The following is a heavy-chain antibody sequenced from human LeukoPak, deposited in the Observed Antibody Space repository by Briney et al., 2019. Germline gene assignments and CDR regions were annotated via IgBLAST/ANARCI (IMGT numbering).Heavy chain of an antibody. CDR2: INPSGGST. J-gene: IGHJ4*02. D-gene: IGHD1-26*01. CDR1: GYTFTSYY. V-gene: IGHV1-46*01. CDR3: ARDRTGSYHTHFDY. Sequence: ASVKVSCKASGYTFTSYYMHWVRQAPGQGLEWMGIINPSGGSTSYAQKLQGRVTMTTDTSTSTAYMELRSLRSEDTAVYYCARDRTGSYHTHFDYWGQGTLVTVSS.